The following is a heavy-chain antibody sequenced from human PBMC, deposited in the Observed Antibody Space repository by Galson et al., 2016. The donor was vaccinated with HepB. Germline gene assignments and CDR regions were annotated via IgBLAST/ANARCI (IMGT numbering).Heavy chain of an antibody. V-gene: IGHV4-34*01. D-gene: IGHD3-22*01. J-gene: IGHJ6*03. Sequence: SETLSLTCAVYGGSFSGFYWTWIRQSPGKGLEWIGEINHSGNTNYNPSLESPVTMSVDTSKNQFSLKLRSVTAADTAVYYCARGYYYDSSGSYSYYYYMTVWGTGTTVTVSS. CDR3: ARGYYYDSSGSYSYYYYMTV. CDR1: GGSFSGFY. CDR2: INHSGNT.